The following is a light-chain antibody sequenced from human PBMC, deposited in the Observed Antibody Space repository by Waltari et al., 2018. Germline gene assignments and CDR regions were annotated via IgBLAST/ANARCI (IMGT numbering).Light chain of an antibody. V-gene: IGKV3-20*01. Sequence: EIVLTQSPGTLSLSPGERATLSCRASQSVSSSYLAWYQQKPGQAPRLLIYGASSRATGIPDRFSGSGSGTDFTLTINRLEPEDFAVYYCQQYGSSPVITFGPGTKVDIK. CDR2: GAS. J-gene: IGKJ3*01. CDR1: QSVSSSY. CDR3: QQYGSSPVIT.